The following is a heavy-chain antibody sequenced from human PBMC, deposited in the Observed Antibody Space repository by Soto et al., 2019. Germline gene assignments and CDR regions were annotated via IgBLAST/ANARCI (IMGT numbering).Heavy chain of an antibody. CDR3: ARVGFNWNDDYYGMDV. CDR1: AGTFSGYY. D-gene: IGHD1-20*01. J-gene: IGHJ6*02. V-gene: IGHV4-34*08. Sequence: TLSLTCAVSAGTFSGYYWSWIRQPPGKGLEWIGEINHSGSTNYNPSLKSRVTISVDTSKNQFSLKLSSVTAADTAVYYCARVGFNWNDDYYGMDVWGQGTTVT. CDR2: INHSGST.